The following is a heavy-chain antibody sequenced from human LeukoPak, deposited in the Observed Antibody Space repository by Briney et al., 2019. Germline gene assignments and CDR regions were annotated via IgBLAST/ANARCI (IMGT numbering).Heavy chain of an antibody. CDR3: ARGHDSSGYYLAFDP. V-gene: IGHV4-59*01. Sequence: SETLSLTCAVSGDSISSYYWSWIRQPPGKGLEWIGYIYYSGSTNYNPSLKSRVTISVDTSKNQFSLKLSSVTAADTAVYYCARGHDSSGYYLAFDPWGQGTLVTVSS. J-gene: IGHJ5*02. D-gene: IGHD3-22*01. CDR1: GDSISSYY. CDR2: IYYSGST.